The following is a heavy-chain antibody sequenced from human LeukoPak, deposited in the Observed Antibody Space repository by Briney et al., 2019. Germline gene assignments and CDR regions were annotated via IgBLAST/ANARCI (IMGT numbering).Heavy chain of an antibody. D-gene: IGHD3-3*01. Sequence: GASVKVSRKASGYTFTGYYMHWVRQAPGQGLEWMGWINPNSGGTNYAQKFQGRVTMTRDTSISTAYMELSRLRSDDTAVYYCARDLFPYYDFWSGRYAFDIWGQGTMVTVSS. CDR1: GYTFTGYY. V-gene: IGHV1-2*02. CDR2: INPNSGGT. J-gene: IGHJ3*02. CDR3: ARDLFPYYDFWSGRYAFDI.